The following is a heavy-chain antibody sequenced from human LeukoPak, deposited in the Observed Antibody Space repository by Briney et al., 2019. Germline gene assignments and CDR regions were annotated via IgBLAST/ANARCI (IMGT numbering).Heavy chain of an antibody. Sequence: GASVKVSCKASGYTFTSYDINWVRQATGQGLEWMGWMNPNSGNTGYAQKFQGRVTITRNTSIELSSLRSEGTAVYYCARARTPNYYDSSGYDAFDIWGQGTMVTVSS. CDR2: MNPNSGNT. J-gene: IGHJ3*02. CDR1: GYTFTSYD. D-gene: IGHD3-22*01. V-gene: IGHV1-8*03. CDR3: ARARTPNYYDSSGYDAFDI.